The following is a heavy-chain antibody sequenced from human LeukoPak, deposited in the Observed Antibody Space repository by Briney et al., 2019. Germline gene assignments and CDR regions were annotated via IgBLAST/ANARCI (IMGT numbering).Heavy chain of an antibody. CDR3: ARVSGSYPSHGVAFDI. J-gene: IGHJ3*02. Sequence: GGSLRLSCAASGFTFSSYDMHWVRQATGKGLEWVSAIGTAGDTYYPGSVKGRFTISRENAENSLYLQMNSLRAEDTAVYYCARVSGSYPSHGVAFDIWGQGTMVTVSS. CDR2: IGTAGDT. D-gene: IGHD1-26*01. CDR1: GFTFSSYD. V-gene: IGHV3-13*01.